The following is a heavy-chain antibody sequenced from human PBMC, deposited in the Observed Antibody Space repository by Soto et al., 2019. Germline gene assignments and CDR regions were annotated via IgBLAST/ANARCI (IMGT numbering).Heavy chain of an antibody. CDR3: ARSQYSSSWYPFDY. CDR2: IYYDGSNK. V-gene: IGHV3-33*01. CDR1: GFTFSSYG. Sequence: PGGSLRLSCAASGFTFSSYGMHWVRQAPGKGLEWVAVIYYDGSNKYYADSVKGRFTISRDNSKNPLYLQMNSLRAEDTAVFYCARSQYSSSWYPFDYWGQGTLVTVSS. D-gene: IGHD6-13*01. J-gene: IGHJ4*02.